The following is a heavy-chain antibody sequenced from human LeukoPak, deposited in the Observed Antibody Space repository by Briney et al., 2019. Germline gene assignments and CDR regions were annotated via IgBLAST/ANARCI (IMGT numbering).Heavy chain of an antibody. J-gene: IGHJ6*03. V-gene: IGHV1-18*01. CDR1: GYTFTSYG. CDR2: ISAYNGNT. CDR3: ARKRYYYDSSGYEYYYYYYMDV. Sequence: ASVKVSCKASGYTFTSYGISWVRQAPGQGLEWMGWISAYNGNTNYAQKLQGRVTMTTDTSTSTAYMELRSLRSDDTAVYYCARKRYYYDSSGYEYYYYYYMDVWGKGTTVTISS. D-gene: IGHD3-22*01.